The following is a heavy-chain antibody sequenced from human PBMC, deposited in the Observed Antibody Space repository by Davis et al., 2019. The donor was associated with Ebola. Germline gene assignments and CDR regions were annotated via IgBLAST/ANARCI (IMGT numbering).Heavy chain of an antibody. Sequence: SETLSLTCTVSGGSVSSGPYYWSWIRQPPGKGLEWIGYFYYSGNTNYNPSLKSRVTISLDASKNQFSLLLTSVTAADMAVYYCSRGEDGVGPGKYWGQGTLVTVSS. CDR2: FYYSGNT. V-gene: IGHV4-61*01. J-gene: IGHJ4*02. D-gene: IGHD1-26*01. CDR1: GGSVSSGPYY. CDR3: SRGEDGVGPGKY.